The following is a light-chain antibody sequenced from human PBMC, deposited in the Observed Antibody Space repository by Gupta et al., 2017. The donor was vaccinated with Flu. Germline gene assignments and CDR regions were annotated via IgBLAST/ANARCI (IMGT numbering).Light chain of an antibody. J-gene: IGLJ3*02. Sequence: GQTARITCSGDAVTKQYTYWYQQKPGQAPELVMFKDTERPSGIPERFSGSSSGTTVTLTISGVQAEDEADYYCQSAASSGTYLVFGGGTKLTVL. CDR1: AVTKQY. CDR3: QSAASSGTYLV. V-gene: IGLV3-25*03. CDR2: KDT.